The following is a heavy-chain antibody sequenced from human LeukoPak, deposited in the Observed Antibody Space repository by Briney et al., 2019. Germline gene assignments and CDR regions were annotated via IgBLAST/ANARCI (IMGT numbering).Heavy chain of an antibody. CDR3: AGLDIVVVPAAQFRGDAFDI. Sequence: SETLSLTCAVYGGSFSGYYWSWIRQPPGKGLEWIGEINHSGSTNYNPSLKSRVTISVDTSKNQFSLKLSSVTAADTAVYYCAGLDIVVVPAAQFRGDAFDIWGQGTMVTVSS. CDR1: GGSFSGYY. V-gene: IGHV4-34*01. CDR2: INHSGST. D-gene: IGHD2-2*01. J-gene: IGHJ3*02.